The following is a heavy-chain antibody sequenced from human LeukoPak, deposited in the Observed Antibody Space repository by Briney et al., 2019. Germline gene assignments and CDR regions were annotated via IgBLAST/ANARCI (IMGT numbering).Heavy chain of an antibody. J-gene: IGHJ4*02. Sequence: GASVKVSCKASGYTFAGYYMHWVRQAPGQGLEWMGWINPNSGGTNYAQKFQGRVTMTRDTSISTAYMELSRLRSDDTAVYYCARERGGIAVAGTLHFDYWGQGTLVTVSS. CDR3: ARERGGIAVAGTLHFDY. CDR2: INPNSGGT. CDR1: GYTFAGYY. D-gene: IGHD6-19*01. V-gene: IGHV1-2*02.